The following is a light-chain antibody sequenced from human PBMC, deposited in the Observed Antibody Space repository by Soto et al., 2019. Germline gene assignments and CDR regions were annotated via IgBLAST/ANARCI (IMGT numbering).Light chain of an antibody. Sequence: EIVVTQTPGNLSLSPGERSTLSCRASQSVSNSYLAWYQQKAGQAPRLLIYGASSRATGIPDRFSGSGSGTDFTLTISRLEPEDFAVYYCQQYGTSFLTFGGGTKVDIK. CDR3: QQYGTSFLT. J-gene: IGKJ4*01. CDR2: GAS. CDR1: QSVSNSY. V-gene: IGKV3-20*01.